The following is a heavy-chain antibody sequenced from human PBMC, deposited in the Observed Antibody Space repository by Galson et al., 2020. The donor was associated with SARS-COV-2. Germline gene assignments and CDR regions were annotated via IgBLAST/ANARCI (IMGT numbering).Heavy chain of an antibody. Sequence: SQTLSLTCAISGDSVTSKSAAWNWIRQSPSRGLEWLGRTYSRSTWYNDFAVSVKSRIMINADASKNQFSMHLNSVTPEDTAVYYCARDSGSGGNFLGRDVWGQGTTVTVSS. D-gene: IGHD6-19*01. V-gene: IGHV6-1*01. J-gene: IGHJ6*02. CDR1: GDSVTSKSAA. CDR2: TYSRSTWYN. CDR3: ARDSGSGGNFLGRDV.